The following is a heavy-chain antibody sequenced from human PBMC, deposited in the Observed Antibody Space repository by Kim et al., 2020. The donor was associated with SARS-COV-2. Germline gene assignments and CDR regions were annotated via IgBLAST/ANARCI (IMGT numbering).Heavy chain of an antibody. V-gene: IGHV4-4*02. D-gene: IGHD5-18*01. CDR3: AREDSYGYSFDY. J-gene: IGHJ4*02. Sequence: NYNPSLKSRVTISVDKSKNQFSLKLSSVTAADTAVYYCAREDSYGYSFDYWGQGTLVTVSS.